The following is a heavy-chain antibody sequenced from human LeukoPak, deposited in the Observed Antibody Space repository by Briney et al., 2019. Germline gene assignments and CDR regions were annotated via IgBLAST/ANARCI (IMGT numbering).Heavy chain of an antibody. J-gene: IGHJ4*02. CDR1: GYMFTDHW. CDR3: ARQGSSTTSWQTIDY. D-gene: IGHD2-2*01. Sequence: GASLQISCKGSGYMFTDHWIAWVRQLPGKGLECMGIINPVDSETRYSPSFQGQVTISVDKSITTASLQWSSLRASDTAMYYCARQGSSTTSWQTIDYWGQGTLVSVSS. V-gene: IGHV5-51*01. CDR2: INPVDSET.